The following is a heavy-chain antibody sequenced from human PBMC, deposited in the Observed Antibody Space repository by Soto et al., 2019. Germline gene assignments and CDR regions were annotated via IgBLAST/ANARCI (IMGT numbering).Heavy chain of an antibody. V-gene: IGHV3-23*01. J-gene: IGHJ4*02. CDR2: ISGSGGST. CDR1: GFTFSSFA. D-gene: IGHD5-18*01. Sequence: GGSLRLSCAASGFTFSSFAMSWVRQAPGKGLEWVSAISGSGGSTYYADSVKGRFTISRDNSKNTLYLQMNSLRAEDTAVYYCASRKEVDTAMVDYWGQGTLVTVSS. CDR3: ASRKEVDTAMVDY.